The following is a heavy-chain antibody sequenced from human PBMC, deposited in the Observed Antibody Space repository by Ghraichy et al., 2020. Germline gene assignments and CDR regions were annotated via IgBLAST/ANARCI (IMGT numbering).Heavy chain of an antibody. CDR2: IYYSGST. D-gene: IGHD1-26*01. V-gene: IGHV4-59*01. CDR1: GGSISSYY. J-gene: IGHJ4*02. CDR3: ARVPGGSYADY. Sequence: SETLSLTCTVSGGSISSYYWSWIRQPPGKGLEWIGYIYYSGSTNYNPSLKSRVTISVDTSKNQFSLKLSSVTAADTAVYYCARVPGGSYADYWGQGTLVTVSS.